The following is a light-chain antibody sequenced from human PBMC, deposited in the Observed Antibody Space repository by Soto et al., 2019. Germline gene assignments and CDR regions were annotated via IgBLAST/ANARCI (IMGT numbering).Light chain of an antibody. Sequence: PGERATLSCRASQSVSNHLAWYQQKPGQAPRLLIYDASNRAPGIPDRFSGSGSGTDFTLTISRLEPEDFAVYYCQQYGSSSCTFGQGTKGDIK. CDR1: QSVSNH. J-gene: IGKJ1*01. CDR3: QQYGSSSCT. V-gene: IGKV3-20*01. CDR2: DAS.